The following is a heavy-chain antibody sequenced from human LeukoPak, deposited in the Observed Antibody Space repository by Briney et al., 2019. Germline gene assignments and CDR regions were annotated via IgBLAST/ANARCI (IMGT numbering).Heavy chain of an antibody. CDR2: NNHRGST. CDR1: GGTFSDYH. Sequence: SETLSLTCDVYGGTFSDYHWTWIRQTPGKGLEWIGENNHRGSTNYNPSLKNRVTISLDMSKNQLSLTLSSVTAADTAVYYCARNHYYGSGSYYISSWGQGTLVTVSS. J-gene: IGHJ4*02. V-gene: IGHV4-34*01. D-gene: IGHD3-10*01. CDR3: ARNHYYGSGSYYISS.